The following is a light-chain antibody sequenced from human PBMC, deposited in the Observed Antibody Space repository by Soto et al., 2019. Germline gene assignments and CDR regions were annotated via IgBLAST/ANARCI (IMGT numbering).Light chain of an antibody. Sequence: QLVLTQPRSVSGSPGQSVTISCTGTSSDVGGYNYVSWYQEQPGKAPKLMIYDVSKRPSGVPDRFSGSKSGNTASLTISGLQAEDEADYYCCSYAGSYSYVVGTGTKLTVL. CDR1: SSDVGGYNY. J-gene: IGLJ1*01. CDR3: CSYAGSYSYV. CDR2: DVS. V-gene: IGLV2-11*01.